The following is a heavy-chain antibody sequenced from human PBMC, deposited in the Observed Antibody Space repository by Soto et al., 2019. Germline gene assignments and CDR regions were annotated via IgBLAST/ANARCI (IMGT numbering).Heavy chain of an antibody. CDR2: ISSSGSTI. V-gene: IGHV3-48*01. D-gene: IGHD3-10*01. CDR1: GFTFSSYS. CDR3: ARGSGSGSFYPNPPYGMDV. J-gene: IGHJ6*02. Sequence: EVQLVESGGGLVQPGGSLRLSCAASGFTFSSYSMNWVRQAPGKGLEWVSYISSSGSTIYYADSVKGRLTISRDSAKNSLYLQMNSLRVEDTAVYYCARGSGSGSFYPNPPYGMDVWGQGTTVNVCS.